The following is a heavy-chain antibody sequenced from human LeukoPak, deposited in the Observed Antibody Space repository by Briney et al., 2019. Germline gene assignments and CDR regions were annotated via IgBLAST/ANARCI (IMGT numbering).Heavy chain of an antibody. Sequence: ASVKVSCKASGYTFTSYYMHWVRQAPGQGLEWMGIINPSGGSTSYAQKFQGRVTMTRDTSTSTVYMELSSLRSEDTAVYYCARVPAATIDRFYYYYYGMDVWGQGTTVTVSS. V-gene: IGHV1-46*01. CDR3: ARVPAATIDRFYYYYYGMDV. CDR1: GYTFTSYY. CDR2: INPSGGST. J-gene: IGHJ6*02. D-gene: IGHD2-2*01.